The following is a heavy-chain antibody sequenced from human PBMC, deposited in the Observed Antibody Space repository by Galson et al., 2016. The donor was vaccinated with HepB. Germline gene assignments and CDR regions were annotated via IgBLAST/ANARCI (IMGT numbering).Heavy chain of an antibody. CDR3: ARQQEAQDGYDF. CDR1: GASINNRNW. CDR2: VYRSGST. J-gene: IGHJ4*02. D-gene: IGHD6-25*01. V-gene: IGHV4-4*02. Sequence: TLSLTCAVSGASINNRNWWGWVRQTPGQGLEWIGEVYRSGSTNYTPSLKSRLSMSVDKSKNQFSLKMTSVTAADTAVNYCARQQEAQDGYDFWGQGTLVTVSS.